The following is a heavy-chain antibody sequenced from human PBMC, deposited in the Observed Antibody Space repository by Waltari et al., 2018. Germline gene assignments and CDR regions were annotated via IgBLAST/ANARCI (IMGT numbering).Heavy chain of an antibody. J-gene: IGHJ4*02. CDR3: AGDRAIGLFFDY. Sequence: QVQLQESGQGLVKPSGTLSLTCAVSGDSVSGNYWWSWVRQSPEKGLEWIGQVHHSGKTHYNPSIQSRVTISVDSPKNHFSLTLKSVTAADTAVYYCAGDRAIGLFFDYWGRGTPVTVSS. D-gene: IGHD2-2*01. CDR1: GDSVSGNYW. CDR2: VHHSGKT. V-gene: IGHV4-4*02.